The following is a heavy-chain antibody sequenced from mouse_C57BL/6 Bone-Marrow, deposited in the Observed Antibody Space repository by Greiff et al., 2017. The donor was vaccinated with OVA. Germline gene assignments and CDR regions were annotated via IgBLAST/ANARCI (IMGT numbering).Heavy chain of an antibody. CDR1: GYTFTDYY. V-gene: IGHV1-77*01. CDR3: ARSPD. CDR2: IGPGSGSP. J-gene: IGHJ3*01. Sequence: VKLQQSGAELVKPGASVQISCKASGYTFTDYYINWVKQRPGQGLEWIGKIGPGSGSPYYNEKFKGKATLTAAKSHSRAYMQHSSLKSEDSADYYCARSPDWGQGTLVTVSA.